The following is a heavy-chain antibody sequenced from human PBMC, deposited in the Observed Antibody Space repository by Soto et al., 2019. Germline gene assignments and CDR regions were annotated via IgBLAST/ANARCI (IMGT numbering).Heavy chain of an antibody. J-gene: IGHJ5*02. CDR1: GDSVSSNSAA. CDR3: AREYNWNYFGWFDP. CDR2: TYYRSKWYN. D-gene: IGHD1-7*01. V-gene: IGHV6-1*01. Sequence: QTLSLTCAISGDSVSSNSAAWNWSRQSPSRGLEWLGRTYYRSKWYNDYAVSVKSRITINPDTSKNQFSLQLNSVTPEDTAVYYCAREYNWNYFGWFDPWGQGTLVTVSS.